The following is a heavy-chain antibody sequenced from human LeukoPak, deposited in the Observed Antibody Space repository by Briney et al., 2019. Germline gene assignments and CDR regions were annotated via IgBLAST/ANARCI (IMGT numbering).Heavy chain of an antibody. V-gene: IGHV3-53*01. CDR2: ICSDNT. Sequence: GGSLRLSCAASGFTFSSYAMHWVRQAPGKGLEWVSFICSDNTHYSDSVKGRFTISRDNSKNTLYLQMNSLRAEDTAVYYCARRAGAYSHPYDYWGQGTLVTVSS. CDR1: GFTFSSYA. D-gene: IGHD4/OR15-4a*01. J-gene: IGHJ4*02. CDR3: ARRAGAYSHPYDY.